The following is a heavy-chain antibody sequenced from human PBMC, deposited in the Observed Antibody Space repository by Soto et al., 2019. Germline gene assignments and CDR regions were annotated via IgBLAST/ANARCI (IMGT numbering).Heavy chain of an antibody. J-gene: IGHJ4*02. CDR2: ISGSGGRT. D-gene: IGHD3-3*01. Sequence: QAPGKGLEWLSAISGSGGRTYYADSVKGRFTSSRDNSKNTLFLQMNSLRAEETAVYYCAKAYDFWSGYWFDYWGQGTLVTVSS. V-gene: IGHV3-23*01. CDR3: AKAYDFWSGYWFDY.